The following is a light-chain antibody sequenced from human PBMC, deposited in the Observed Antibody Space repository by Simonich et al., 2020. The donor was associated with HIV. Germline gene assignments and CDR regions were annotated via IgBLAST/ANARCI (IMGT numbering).Light chain of an antibody. V-gene: IGKV4-1*01. CDR3: QQYYSSPLT. CDR1: QTILFSSSNKNS. J-gene: IGKJ4*01. Sequence: DIVMTQSPESLAVSLGERATINCKSSQTILFSSSNKNSLAWYQQKPGQPPKLLIYWASTRESGVPDRFSGSGSGTDYTLTISSLQAEDVAVYYCQQYYSSPLTFGGGTKVEIK. CDR2: WAS.